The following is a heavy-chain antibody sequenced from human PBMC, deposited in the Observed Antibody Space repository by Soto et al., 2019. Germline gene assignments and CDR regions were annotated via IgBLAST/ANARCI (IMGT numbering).Heavy chain of an antibody. Sequence: QVQLVQSGTEVKKPGSSVKVSCKASGGTFRNYPINWVRQAPGQGLEWMGSIFPLTDIPDYAQNFQARLTISADKYTSTADMELSSLTSDDTAMYFCARGPLVVLNYFESWGQGTLVTVSS. CDR3: ARGPLVVLNYFES. CDR2: IFPLTDIP. V-gene: IGHV1-69*02. J-gene: IGHJ4*02. CDR1: GGTFRNYP.